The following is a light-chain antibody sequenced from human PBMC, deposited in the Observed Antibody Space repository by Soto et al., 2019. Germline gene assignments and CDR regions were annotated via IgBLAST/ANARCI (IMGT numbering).Light chain of an antibody. CDR1: QTVSSS. V-gene: IGKV3-11*01. CDR3: QQYGSSGT. Sequence: EIVLTQSPATLSLSPWERATLSCRASQTVSSSLAWYQQKPGQAPRLLIYEASNRATGIPARFSGSGSGTDFTLTISRLEPEDFAVYYCQQYGSSGTFGQGTKVDIK. CDR2: EAS. J-gene: IGKJ1*01.